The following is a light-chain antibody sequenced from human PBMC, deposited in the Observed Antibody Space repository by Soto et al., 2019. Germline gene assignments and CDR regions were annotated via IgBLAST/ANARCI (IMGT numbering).Light chain of an antibody. Sequence: EIVLTQSPGTLSLSPGERATLSCRASQSVSSSYLAWYQQKPGQAPRLLIYGASSRATGIPDRFSGSGSGTDFTLTISRPEPEDFAVYYCQQYGSSPPPITFGQGTRLEIK. CDR2: GAS. CDR3: QQYGSSPPPIT. CDR1: QSVSSSY. V-gene: IGKV3-20*01. J-gene: IGKJ5*01.